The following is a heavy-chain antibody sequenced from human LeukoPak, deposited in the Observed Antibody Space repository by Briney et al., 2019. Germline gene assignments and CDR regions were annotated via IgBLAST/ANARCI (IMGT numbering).Heavy chain of an antibody. Sequence: GASVKVSCKASGYTFTSYAMNWVRQAPGQRLEWMGWINAGNGNTKYSQEFQGRVTITRDTSASTAYMELSSLRSEDMAVYYCARGGSWGARNDAFDIWGQGTMVTVSS. J-gene: IGHJ3*02. V-gene: IGHV1-3*03. CDR2: INAGNGNT. D-gene: IGHD7-27*01. CDR1: GYTFTSYA. CDR3: ARGGSWGARNDAFDI.